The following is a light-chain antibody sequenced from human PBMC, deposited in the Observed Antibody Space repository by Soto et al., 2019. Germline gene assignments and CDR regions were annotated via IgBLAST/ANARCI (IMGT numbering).Light chain of an antibody. CDR2: DVS. J-gene: IGLJ2*01. Sequence: QSALTKPASVSGSPGQSITISCTGTSSDVGTYNFVSWYRQHPVKAPILIIFDVSSRPSGISNRFSGSKSGNTASLTISGVQAEDEADYYCSSYANSDTVIFGGGTKVTVL. V-gene: IGLV2-14*01. CDR3: SSYANSDTVI. CDR1: SSDVGTYNF.